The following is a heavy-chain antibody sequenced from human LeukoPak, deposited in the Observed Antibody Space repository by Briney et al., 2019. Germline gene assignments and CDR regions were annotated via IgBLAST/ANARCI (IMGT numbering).Heavy chain of an antibody. CDR2: TYYRSRWFD. CDR1: GDSVSSNSAA. D-gene: IGHD7-27*01. J-gene: IGHJ4*02. Sequence: SQTLSLTCAISGDSVSSNSAAWSWIRQSPSRGLEWLGRTYYRSRWFDEYALSVKSRITLSTDTSKNQFSLHLNFVTPEDTATYFCARETSGHDYWGQGILVTVSS. V-gene: IGHV6-1*01. CDR3: ARETSGHDY.